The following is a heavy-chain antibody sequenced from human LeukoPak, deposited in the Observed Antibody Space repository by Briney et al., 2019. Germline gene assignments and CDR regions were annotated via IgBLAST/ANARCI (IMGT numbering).Heavy chain of an antibody. CDR1: GFTFSDYY. J-gene: IGHJ4*02. D-gene: IGHD1-7*01. CDR3: AKVEATGNYLFDY. V-gene: IGHV3-23*01. Sequence: GGSLRLSCAASGFTFSDYYMSWIRQAPGKGLEWVSAISGSGGSTYYADSVKGRFTISRDNSKNTLYLQMNSLRAEDTAVYYCAKVEATGNYLFDYWGQGTLVTVSS. CDR2: ISGSGGST.